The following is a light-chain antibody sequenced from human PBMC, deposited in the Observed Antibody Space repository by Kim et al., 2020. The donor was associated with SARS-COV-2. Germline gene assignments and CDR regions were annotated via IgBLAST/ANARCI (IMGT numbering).Light chain of an antibody. CDR1: NIGSKS. CDR2: RDT. Sequence: SVALGQTARITCGGNNIGSKSVHWYQQKPGRAPVLVIYRDTSRPSGIPERFSGSNSGNTATLSISRAQAGDEADYYCQVWDSSTGIFGGGTQLTVL. J-gene: IGLJ2*01. CDR3: QVWDSSTGI. V-gene: IGLV3-9*01.